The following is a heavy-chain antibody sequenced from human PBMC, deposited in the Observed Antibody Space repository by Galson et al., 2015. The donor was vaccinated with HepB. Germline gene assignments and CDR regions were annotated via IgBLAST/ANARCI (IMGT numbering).Heavy chain of an antibody. CDR1: GFTLSNYA. V-gene: IGHV3-64*01. CDR2: ISSFGGST. J-gene: IGHJ4*02. D-gene: IGHD3-22*01. Sequence: SLRLSCAASGFTLSNYAMHWVRQAPGKGLEFVSPISSFGGSTYYANSVKGRFTISRDISKNTLYLQMGSLRAEDMAVYYCARGVASYYYDSSGYYYFDYWGQGTLVTVSS. CDR3: ARGVASYYYDSSGYYYFDY.